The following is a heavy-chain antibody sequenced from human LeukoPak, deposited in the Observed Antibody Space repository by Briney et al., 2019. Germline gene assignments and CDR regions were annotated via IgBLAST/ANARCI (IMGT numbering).Heavy chain of an antibody. D-gene: IGHD3-10*01. V-gene: IGHV4-34*01. Sequence: SETLSLTCAVYGGSFSGYYWSWIRQPPGKGLEWIGEINHSGSTNYNPSLKSRVTISVDTSKNQFSLKLSSVTAADTAVYYCARGYRVRGEGMDAWGKGTTLTVSS. CDR2: INHSGST. J-gene: IGHJ6*04. CDR3: ARGYRVRGEGMDA. CDR1: GGSFSGYY.